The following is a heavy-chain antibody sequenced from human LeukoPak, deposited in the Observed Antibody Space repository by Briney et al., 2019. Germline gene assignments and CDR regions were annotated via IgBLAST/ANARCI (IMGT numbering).Heavy chain of an antibody. CDR3: AKDGSDFWSGSYY. V-gene: IGHV3-23*01. CDR2: ISSSGGTT. CDR1: GFTFSSYA. J-gene: IGHJ4*02. Sequence: GGSLRLSCAVSGFTFSSYAMSWVRQAPGKGLEWVSIISSSGGTTYYADSVKGRFTISRDNSKNTLYLQMNSLRAEDTAVYYCAKDGSDFWSGSYYWGQGTLVTVSS. D-gene: IGHD3-3*01.